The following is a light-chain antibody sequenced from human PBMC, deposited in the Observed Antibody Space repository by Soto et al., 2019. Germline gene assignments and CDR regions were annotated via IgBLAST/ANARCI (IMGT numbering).Light chain of an antibody. CDR1: QSITTY. CDR3: QQSYSTPRT. V-gene: IGKV1-39*01. CDR2: ATS. Sequence: DIQMTQSPSSLSASVGDRVTITCRASQSITTYLNWYQQKPGKAPKLLIYATSSLQSGVPSRFSGSGSGPDFTLTISRLQPEDFANYYCQQSYSTPRTFGGGTKVEIK. J-gene: IGKJ4*01.